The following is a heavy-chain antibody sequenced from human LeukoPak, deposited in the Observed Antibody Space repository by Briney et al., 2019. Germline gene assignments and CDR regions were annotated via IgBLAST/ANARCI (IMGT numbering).Heavy chain of an antibody. CDR2: ISSSGTTI. V-gene: IGHV3-48*03. D-gene: IGHD1-26*01. CDR1: GFAFSSYE. J-gene: IGHJ4*02. CDR3: ARGWDRAHPTGFEFDV. Sequence: GGSLRLSCAASGFAFSSYEMNWVRQAPGKGLEWVSFISSSGTTINQPDSVKGRFTISRDNAKNSVHLQMDNLRVEDTAVYYCARGWDRAHPTGFEFDVWGQGTLVTVSS.